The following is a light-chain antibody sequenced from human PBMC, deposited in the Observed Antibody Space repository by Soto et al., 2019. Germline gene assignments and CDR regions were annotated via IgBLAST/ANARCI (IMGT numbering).Light chain of an antibody. CDR1: QSFSSW. J-gene: IGKJ1*01. Sequence: DIQMTQSPSTLSASVGDRVTITCRASQSFSSWLAWYQQKPGKAPKLLIYKASSLQSGVPSRFSGSGSGTEFTLNISSLQPDDFANYYCQQYNSYPWTFGQGTKVEIK. CDR3: QQYNSYPWT. CDR2: KAS. V-gene: IGKV1-5*03.